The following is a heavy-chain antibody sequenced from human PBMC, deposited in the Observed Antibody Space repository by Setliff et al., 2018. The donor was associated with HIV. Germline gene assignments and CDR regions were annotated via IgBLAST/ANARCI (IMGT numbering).Heavy chain of an antibody. Sequence: PGGSLRLSCAASGFTFSSYWMSWVRQVPGKGLEWVANIKYDGSEKYCVGSVKGRFTISRDNAKNSLYLQMNSLRAEDTAVYYCVREPHELRYFDWLLYPAYYYYGMDVWGQGTPVTVSS. D-gene: IGHD3-9*01. V-gene: IGHV3-7*01. J-gene: IGHJ6*02. CDR3: VREPHELRYFDWLLYPAYYYYGMDV. CDR2: IKYDGSEK. CDR1: GFTFSSYW.